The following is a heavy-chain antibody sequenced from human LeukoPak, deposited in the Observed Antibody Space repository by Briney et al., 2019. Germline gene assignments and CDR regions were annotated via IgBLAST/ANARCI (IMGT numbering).Heavy chain of an antibody. CDR3: ARNVYDLRGQWLVPGFDY. Sequence: PGGSLRLSCAASGFPFSSYAMTWVRQAPGKGLEWVSYIGTIISTTYYADSVKGRFTVSRDDAKSSLYLQMSSLRAEDTAVYYCARNVYDLRGQWLVPGFDYWGQGTLVTVSS. V-gene: IGHV3-48*04. CDR1: GFPFSSYA. J-gene: IGHJ4*02. D-gene: IGHD6-19*01. CDR2: IGTIISTT.